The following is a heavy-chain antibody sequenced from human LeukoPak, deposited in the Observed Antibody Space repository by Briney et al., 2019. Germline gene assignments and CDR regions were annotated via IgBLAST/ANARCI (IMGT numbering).Heavy chain of an antibody. V-gene: IGHV4-34*01. J-gene: IGHJ4*02. CDR1: GGSFSGYY. D-gene: IGHD5-12*01. CDR2: INSSGRT. CDR3: ARVRGTVAIDF. Sequence: SETLSLTCAVYGGSFSGYYWSWIRQPPGKGLEWIGEINSSGRTNCNPSLKSRVTVSVDTSKNQFSLKLTSVTAADTAVYYCARVRGTVAIDFWGQGTRVTVSS.